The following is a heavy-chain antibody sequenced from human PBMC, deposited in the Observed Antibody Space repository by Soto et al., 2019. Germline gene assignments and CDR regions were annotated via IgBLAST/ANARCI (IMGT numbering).Heavy chain of an antibody. D-gene: IGHD2-2*01. V-gene: IGHV3-30-3*01. CDR3: AREGDDIVVVPAAIYGMDV. Sequence: QVQLVESGGGVVQPGRSLRLSCAASGFTFSSYAMHWVRQAPGKGLEWVAVISYDGSNKYCADSVKGRFTISRDNSKNTLYLQMNSLRAEDTAVYYCAREGDDIVVVPAAIYGMDVWGQGTTVTVSS. CDR1: GFTFSSYA. J-gene: IGHJ6*02. CDR2: ISYDGSNK.